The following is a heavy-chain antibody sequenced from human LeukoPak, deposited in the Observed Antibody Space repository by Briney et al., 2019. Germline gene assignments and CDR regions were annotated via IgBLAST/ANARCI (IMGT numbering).Heavy chain of an antibody. CDR1: GGSINSYY. V-gene: IGHV4-59*12. D-gene: IGHD2-15*01. Sequence: SETLSLTCTVSGGSINSYYWSWIRQPPGKGLEWIGYIYYSGSTNYNPSLKSRVTISVDTSKNQFSLKLSSVTAADTAVYYCARGGRSLVAAQFDLWGRGTLVTVSS. CDR3: ARGGRSLVAAQFDL. CDR2: IYYSGST. J-gene: IGHJ2*01.